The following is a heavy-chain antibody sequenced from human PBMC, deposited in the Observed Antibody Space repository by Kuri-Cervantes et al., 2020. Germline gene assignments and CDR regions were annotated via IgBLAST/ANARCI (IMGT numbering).Heavy chain of an antibody. V-gene: IGHV4-39*07. CDR1: GGSISSSSYY. CDR2: IYYSGST. CDR3: ARAPGDYGLEGNNWFDP. J-gene: IGHJ5*02. D-gene: IGHD4-17*01. Sequence: SETLSLTCTVSGGSISSSSYYWGWIRQPPGKGLEWIGSIYYSGSTYYNPSLKSRVTISVDTSKNQFSLKPSSVTAADTAVYYCARAPGDYGLEGNNWFDPWGQGTLVTVSS.